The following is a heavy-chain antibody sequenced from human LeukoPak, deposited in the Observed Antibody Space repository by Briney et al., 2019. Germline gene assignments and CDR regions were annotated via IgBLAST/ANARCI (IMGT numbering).Heavy chain of an antibody. V-gene: IGHV1-46*01. CDR1: GFAFTNYN. Sequence: ASVKVSCKASGFAFTNYNMHWVRQAPGQGLEWMGIINPSGGSTNYAQNFQARVTMTRDTSTSTVYMELSSLRSEDTAVYYCARVRDGYNDAYDIWGQGTMVTVPS. D-gene: IGHD5-24*01. CDR3: ARVRDGYNDAYDI. CDR2: INPSGGST. J-gene: IGHJ3*02.